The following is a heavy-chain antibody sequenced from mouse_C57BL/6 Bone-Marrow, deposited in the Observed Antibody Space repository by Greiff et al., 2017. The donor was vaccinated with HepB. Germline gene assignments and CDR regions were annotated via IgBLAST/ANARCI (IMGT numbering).Heavy chain of an antibody. Sequence: VKLVESGAELVKPGASVKLSCKASGYTFTEYTIHWVKQRSGQGLEWIGWFYPGSGSIKYNEKFKDKATLTADKSSSTVYMELSRLTSEDSAVYFCARHESRRDLDSGPFAYWGQGTLVTVSA. CDR3: ARHESRRDLDSGPFAY. CDR2: FYPGSGSI. CDR1: GYTFTEYT. D-gene: IGHD4-1*01. J-gene: IGHJ3*01. V-gene: IGHV1-62-2*01.